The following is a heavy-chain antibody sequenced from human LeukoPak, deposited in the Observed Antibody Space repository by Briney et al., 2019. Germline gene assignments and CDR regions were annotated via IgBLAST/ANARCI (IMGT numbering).Heavy chain of an antibody. CDR1: GFTFSNYN. V-gene: IGHV3-21*01. J-gene: IGHJ4*02. CDR2: ISSSNNYV. CDR3: ARRSPNYYFDY. Sequence: GGALRLSCAASGFTFSNYNMNWVRQAPGKGLEWVSSISSSNNYVYYADSVKGRFTISRDNAKNSLYLQMNSLRAEDTAVYYCARRSPNYYFDYWGQGTPVTVSS.